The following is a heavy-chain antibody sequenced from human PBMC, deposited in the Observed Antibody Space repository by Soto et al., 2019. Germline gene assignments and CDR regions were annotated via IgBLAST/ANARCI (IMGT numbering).Heavy chain of an antibody. CDR3: AKLSCTSSTCYFPGWFDP. V-gene: IGHV4-31*03. CDR2: VYYSGSS. CDR1: GDSISGGASF. D-gene: IGHD2-2*01. J-gene: IGHJ5*02. Sequence: SETLSLTCTVSGDSISGGASFWSWIRQPPGKGLEWIANVYYSGSSYYNPSLKSRLTISVDTTKNQFSLQLKSMTAADTAVYYCAKLSCTSSTCYFPGWFDPWGQGXLVTVSS.